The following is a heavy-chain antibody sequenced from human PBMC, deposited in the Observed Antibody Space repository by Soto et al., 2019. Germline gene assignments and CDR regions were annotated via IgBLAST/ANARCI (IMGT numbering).Heavy chain of an antibody. D-gene: IGHD3-22*01. CDR2: IYYTGTT. CDR3: ARLGGFYQSLDS. Sequence: PSETLSLTCTVSGGSISSYYWSWIRQPPGKGLEWIGYIYYTGTTTYNPSNKSRVTISVDSSKNQFSLNLTSESAADTAVYCCARLGGFYQSLDSWGQGTLVTVSS. J-gene: IGHJ5*01. V-gene: IGHV4-59*08. CDR1: GGSISSYY.